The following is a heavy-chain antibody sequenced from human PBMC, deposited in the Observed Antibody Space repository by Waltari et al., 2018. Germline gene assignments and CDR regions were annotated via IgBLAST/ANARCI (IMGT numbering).Heavy chain of an antibody. CDR2: IYVGGTT. V-gene: IGHV4-4*07. Sequence: QVQLHESVPGLVQPSETLSLACSVSGDSVVRNYWSWIRQSAGKGMEWMGRIYVGGTTNYNPALSGRVSMSVDMSKNQIFLKIMSVTAADTGVYYCARETRHGDWFDPWGQGTLVTVSS. CDR1: GDSVVRNY. D-gene: IGHD3-16*01. CDR3: ARETRHGDWFDP. J-gene: IGHJ5*02.